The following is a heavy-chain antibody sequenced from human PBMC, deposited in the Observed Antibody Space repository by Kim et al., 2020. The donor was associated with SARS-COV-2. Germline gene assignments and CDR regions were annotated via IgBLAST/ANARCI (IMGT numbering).Heavy chain of an antibody. Sequence: SETLSLTCTVSGGSISSYYWSWIRQPPGKGLEWIGYIYYSGSTNYNPSLKSRVTISVDTSKNQFSLKLSSVTAADTAVYYCARDTPYSSSSGPVMVFDYWGQGTLVTVSS. CDR3: ARDTPYSSSSGPVMVFDY. D-gene: IGHD6-6*01. J-gene: IGHJ4*02. CDR1: GGSISSYY. CDR2: IYYSGST. V-gene: IGHV4-59*01.